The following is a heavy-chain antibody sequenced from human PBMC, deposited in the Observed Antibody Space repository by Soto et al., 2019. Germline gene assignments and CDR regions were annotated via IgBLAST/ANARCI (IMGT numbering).Heavy chain of an antibody. J-gene: IGHJ4*02. Sequence: GGPPRPPGPATGLTFSTCAMNWVRQAQGEGLGWVSTIIGRVNTQYYATSVKVRFTIHKDNFKYTLYLKINNLRVKNRAEYYFAKDRSRSYGIGYPLGSFDSWDQGTLVTVSS. CDR1: GLTFSTCA. CDR3: AKDRSRSYGIGYPLGSFDS. CDR2: IIGRVNTQ. D-gene: IGHD3-22*01. V-gene: IGHV3-23*01.